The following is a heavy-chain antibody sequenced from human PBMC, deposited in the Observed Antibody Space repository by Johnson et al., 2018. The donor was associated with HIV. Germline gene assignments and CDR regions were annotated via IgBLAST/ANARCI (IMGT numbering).Heavy chain of an antibody. J-gene: IGHJ3*02. CDR2: ISYDRNNK. D-gene: IGHD3-3*02. V-gene: IGHV3-30*14. CDR3: ARAHLIFPKNAFDI. Sequence: QGKLVESGGGVVQPGRSLRLSCAASGYTFSTYAMHWVRQAPGKGLEWVTVISYDRNNKYYADSVKGRFTVSRDNSKNTLYLQMNSLRVEDTAVYFCARAHLIFPKNAFDIWGQGTMVTVSS. CDR1: GYTFSTYA.